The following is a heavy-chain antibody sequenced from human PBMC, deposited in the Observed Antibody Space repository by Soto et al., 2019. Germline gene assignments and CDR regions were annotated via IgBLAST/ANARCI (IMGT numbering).Heavy chain of an antibody. V-gene: IGHV4-30-4*01. D-gene: IGHD5-18*01. CDR3: ARESIQLWSPFDY. CDR2: IYYSGST. Sequence: PSETLSLTCTVSGGSISSGDYYWSWIRQPPWKGLEWIGYIYYSGSTYYNPSLKSRVTISVDTSENQFSLKLSSVTAADTAVYYCARESIQLWSPFDYWGQGTLVTVSS. CDR1: GGSISSGDYY. J-gene: IGHJ4*02.